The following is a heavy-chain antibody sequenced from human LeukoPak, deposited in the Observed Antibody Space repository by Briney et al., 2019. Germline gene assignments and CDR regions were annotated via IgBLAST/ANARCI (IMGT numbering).Heavy chain of an antibody. CDR2: ISSSGSTI. V-gene: IGHV3-48*03. J-gene: IGHJ3*02. CDR3: AAEDDYIWKSYRSLDI. D-gene: IGHD3-16*02. Sequence: GGSLRLSCAASGFTFSSYEMNWVRQAPGKGLEWVSYISSSGSTIYYADSVKGRFTISRDNSKNTLYLQMNSLRAEDTAVYYCAAEDDYIWKSYRSLDIWGQGTMVTVSS. CDR1: GFTFSSYE.